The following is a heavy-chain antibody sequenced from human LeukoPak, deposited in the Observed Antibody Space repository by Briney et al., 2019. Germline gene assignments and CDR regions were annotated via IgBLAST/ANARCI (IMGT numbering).Heavy chain of an antibody. D-gene: IGHD6-19*01. V-gene: IGHV1-18*01. CDR1: GYTYTSYG. CDR3: ARGIAVAGTSDY. Sequence: WASVKVSCKASGYTYTSYGISWVRQAPGQGLEGMGWISAYNGNTNYAQKLQGRVTVTTDTSTSTAYMELRSLRSDDTAVYYCARGIAVAGTSDYWGQGTLVTVSS. CDR2: ISAYNGNT. J-gene: IGHJ4*02.